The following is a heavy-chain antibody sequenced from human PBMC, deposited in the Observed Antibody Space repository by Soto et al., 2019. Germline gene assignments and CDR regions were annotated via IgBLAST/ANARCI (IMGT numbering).Heavy chain of an antibody. D-gene: IGHD6-13*01. CDR1: GGSISSGGYY. V-gene: IGHV4-31*03. Sequence: SETLSLTCTVSGGSISSGGYYWSWIRQHPGKGLEWIGYIYYSGSTYYNPSLKSRVTISVDTSKNQFSLKLSSVTAADTAVYYCARGSSWYYFDYWGQGTLVTVSS. CDR2: IYYSGST. J-gene: IGHJ4*02. CDR3: ARGSSWYYFDY.